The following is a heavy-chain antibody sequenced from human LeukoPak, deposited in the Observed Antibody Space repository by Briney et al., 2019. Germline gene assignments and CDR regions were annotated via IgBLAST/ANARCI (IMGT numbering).Heavy chain of an antibody. CDR1: GFTFSSYW. Sequence: GGSLRLSCAASGFTFSSYWMHWVRQAPGKGLVWVSRIRTDGGSTYYGDSVKGRFTVSRDNAENTLYLQMNSLRAEDTAVYYCARELIAAAFDPWGQGTLVTVSS. CDR2: IRTDGGST. D-gene: IGHD6-25*01. V-gene: IGHV3-74*01. J-gene: IGHJ5*02. CDR3: ARELIAAAFDP.